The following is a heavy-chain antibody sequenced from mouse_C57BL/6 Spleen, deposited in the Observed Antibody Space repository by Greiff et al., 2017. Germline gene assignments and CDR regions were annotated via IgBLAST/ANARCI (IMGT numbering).Heavy chain of an antibody. CDR2: IYPRSGNT. J-gene: IGHJ3*01. D-gene: IGHD1-1*01. CDR1: GYTFTSSG. Sequence: VHLVESGAELARPGASVKLSCKASGYTFTSSGISWVKQRTGQGLEWIGEIYPRSGNTYYNEKFKGKATLTADKSSSTAYMELRSLTSEDSAVYFCAREGIINKVVAPRFAYWGQGTLVTVSA. V-gene: IGHV1-81*01. CDR3: AREGIINKVVAPRFAY.